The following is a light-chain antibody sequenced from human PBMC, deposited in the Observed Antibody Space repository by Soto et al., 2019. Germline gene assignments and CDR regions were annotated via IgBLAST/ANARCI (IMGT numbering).Light chain of an antibody. CDR3: SSYTSSSTWV. CDR2: EVS. J-gene: IGLJ3*02. V-gene: IGLV2-14*01. Sequence: QSALTQPASVSGSPGQSITISCTGTSSDIGGYNYVSWYQQHPGKAPKVIIYEVSNRSSGVSNRFSGSKSGNTASLTISGLQAEDEADYYCSSYTSSSTWVFGGGTKLTVL. CDR1: SSDIGGYNY.